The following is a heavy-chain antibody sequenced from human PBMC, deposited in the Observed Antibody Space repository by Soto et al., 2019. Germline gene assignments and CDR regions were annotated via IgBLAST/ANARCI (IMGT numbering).Heavy chain of an antibody. CDR2: IYPGDSDT. CDR1: GYSFGSYW. Sequence: GESLKISCKGSGYSFGSYWIGWGRQMSGKGLEWMGIIYPGDSDTIYSPSFQGQVTISAEKSISTAYLQWSSLKASDTAMYYCARSRRGAYSSGWYSPSGYYNYGIDVWGQGTKVTVSS. CDR3: ARSRRGAYSSGWYSPSGYYNYGIDV. V-gene: IGHV5-51*01. J-gene: IGHJ6*02. D-gene: IGHD6-19*01.